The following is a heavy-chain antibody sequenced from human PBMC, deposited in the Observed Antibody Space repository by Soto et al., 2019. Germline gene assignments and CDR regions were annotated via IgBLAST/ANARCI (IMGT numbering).Heavy chain of an antibody. CDR1: GFTVSTKY. CDR3: ARDPWAADY. V-gene: IGHV3-66*01. Sequence: GGSLSLSCAASGFTVSTKYMSWVRQAPGKGLEWVSVIYSGGSTFYADSVRGRYTISRDNSKNTVNLQMNSLRAEDTAVYYCARDPWAADYWGQGTLVTVSS. J-gene: IGHJ4*02. D-gene: IGHD3-16*01. CDR2: IYSGGST.